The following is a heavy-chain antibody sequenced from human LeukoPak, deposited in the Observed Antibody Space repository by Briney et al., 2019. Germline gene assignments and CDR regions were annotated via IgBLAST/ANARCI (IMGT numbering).Heavy chain of an antibody. CDR1: GFIFSNCA. CDR3: AKAVRSMVTGGGYFDS. Sequence: GGSLRLSCAASGFIFSNCAMYWVRQAPGKGLEWVSTISASGGTTYYADSVIGRFTISRDNSKNTLYLQMNSRRAEDTAVYYCAKAVRSMVTGGGYFDSWGQGTLVTVSS. CDR2: ISASGGTT. D-gene: IGHD3-10*01. J-gene: IGHJ4*02. V-gene: IGHV3-23*01.